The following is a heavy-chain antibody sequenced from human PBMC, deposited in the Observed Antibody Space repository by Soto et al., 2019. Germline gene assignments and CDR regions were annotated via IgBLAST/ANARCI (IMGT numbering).Heavy chain of an antibody. CDR1: GGSISSYY. CDR3: AREQITGTMDY. CDR2: IYYSGST. V-gene: IGHV4-59*01. Sequence: SETLSLTCTVSGGSISSYYWSWIRQPPGKGLEWIGYIYYSGSTNYNPSLKSRVTISVDTSKNQFSLKLSSVTAADTAVYYCAREQITGTMDYWGQGTLVTVSS. J-gene: IGHJ4*02. D-gene: IGHD1-7*01.